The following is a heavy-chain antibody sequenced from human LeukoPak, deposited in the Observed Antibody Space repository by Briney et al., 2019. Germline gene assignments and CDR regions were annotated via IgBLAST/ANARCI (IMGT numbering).Heavy chain of an antibody. Sequence: ASVKVSCKASGYTFTSYDINWVRQATGQGLEWMGWMNPNSGNTGYAQMFQGRVTMTRNTSISTAHMELSSLRSEDTAVYYCASASSGYYYDNWFDPWGQGTLVTASS. D-gene: IGHD3-22*01. CDR2: MNPNSGNT. CDR3: ASASSGYYYDNWFDP. J-gene: IGHJ5*02. CDR1: GYTFTSYD. V-gene: IGHV1-8*01.